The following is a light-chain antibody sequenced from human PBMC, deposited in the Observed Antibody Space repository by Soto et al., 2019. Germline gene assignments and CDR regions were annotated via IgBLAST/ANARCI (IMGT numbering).Light chain of an antibody. CDR2: ASS. CDR3: QQSYSTILT. V-gene: IGKV1-39*01. J-gene: IGKJ4*01. Sequence: DIQMTQSPSSLSASLGDRVTITCRASQTISNYLNWYQQKPGKAPKLLIYASSTLQSGVPSTFSGSGSGTDFTLTISSLQPEDFGTYYCQQSYSTILTFGGGTKVEIK. CDR1: QTISNY.